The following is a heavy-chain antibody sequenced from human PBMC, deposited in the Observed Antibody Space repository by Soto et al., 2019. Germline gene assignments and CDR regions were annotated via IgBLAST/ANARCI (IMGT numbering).Heavy chain of an antibody. Sequence: EVQLVQSGGGLVKPGGSLRLSCAASGFTFDTYIMNWVRQTPGQGLEWVSSIGSSSSFIYYSASVRGRFSVSRDNAKNSLYLQMSSLRAEDTAVYYCARIISGSTGPYYYYAMDVWGQGTAVTVSS. V-gene: IGHV3-21*02. CDR3: ARIISGSTGPYYYYAMDV. J-gene: IGHJ6*02. CDR2: IGSSSSFI. D-gene: IGHD1-26*01. CDR1: GFTFDTYI.